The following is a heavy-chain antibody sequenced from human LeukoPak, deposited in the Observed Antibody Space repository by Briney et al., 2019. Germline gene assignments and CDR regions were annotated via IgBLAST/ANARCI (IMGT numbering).Heavy chain of an antibody. D-gene: IGHD1-1*01. CDR2: IYYRRRD. V-gene: IGHV4-39*07. Sequence: KPSETLSLTCSVSGDSISRSNYYWGWIRQPPGKGLEWIGSIYYRRRDDCNPSLKSRVTISVDTSKNQLSLNLSSVTAADTAVYYCARGVIFAGSNNWRPTNWFGPWGQGTLVTVSS. J-gene: IGHJ5*02. CDR3: ARGVIFAGSNNWRPTNWFGP. CDR1: GDSISRSNYY.